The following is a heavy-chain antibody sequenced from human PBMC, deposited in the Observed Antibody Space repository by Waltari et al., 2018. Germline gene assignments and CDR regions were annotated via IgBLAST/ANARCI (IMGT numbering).Heavy chain of an antibody. J-gene: IGHJ4*02. CDR3: ARNLGSSASY. CDR1: GISVTTNY. CDR2: IYSGGLT. V-gene: IGHV3-53*01. Sequence: EVQLVESGGGLIQPGGSLRLSCAASGISVTTNYFTWVRQAPRKGLEWVSVIYSGGLTYYADSVKGRFTISRDDSKNTVYLQMNSLRAEDTATYYCARNLGSSASYWGQGTPATVTS. D-gene: IGHD6-13*01.